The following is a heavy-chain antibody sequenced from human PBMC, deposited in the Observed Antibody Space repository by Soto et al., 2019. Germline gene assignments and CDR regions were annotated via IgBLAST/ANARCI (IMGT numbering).Heavy chain of an antibody. CDR3: ARDHPSYYDSSGYYYYYGMDV. Sequence: SLRLSCAASGFTFSIYVMHWVFQAQGKGLEWVAVISYDGSNKYYADSVKGRFTISRDNSKNTLYLQMNSLRAEDTAVYYCARDHPSYYDSSGYYYYYGMDVWGQGATVTVSS. J-gene: IGHJ6*02. V-gene: IGHV3-30-3*01. CDR2: ISYDGSNK. D-gene: IGHD3-22*01. CDR1: GFTFSIYV.